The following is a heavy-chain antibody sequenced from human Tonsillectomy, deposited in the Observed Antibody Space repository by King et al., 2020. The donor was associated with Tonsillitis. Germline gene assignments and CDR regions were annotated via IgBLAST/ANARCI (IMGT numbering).Heavy chain of an antibody. CDR3: ARGPGHYYYYYYMDV. CDR1: GGSFSGYY. J-gene: IGHJ6*03. V-gene: IGHV4-34*01. Sequence: VQLQQWGAGLLKPSETLSLTCAVYGGSFSGYYWSWIRQPPGKGLGWMGEINHSGSTNYNPYLKSRVTISVDTSKNQFSLKLSSVTAADTAVYYCARGPGHYYYYYYMDVWGKGTTVTVSS. CDR2: INHSGST.